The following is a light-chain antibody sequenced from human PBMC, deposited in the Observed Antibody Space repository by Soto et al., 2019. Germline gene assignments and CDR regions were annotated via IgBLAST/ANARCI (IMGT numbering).Light chain of an antibody. V-gene: IGKV3-11*01. CDR1: QSVSSY. CDR2: DAS. J-gene: IGKJ4*01. Sequence: EIVLTQSPATLSLSPGERATLSCRASQSVSSYLGWYQQKPGQVPRLLIYDASSRATGIPARFSGSGSGTDFTLTISSLEPEDFAIYYCQQRSDWPPTFGGGTTVEIK. CDR3: QQRSDWPPT.